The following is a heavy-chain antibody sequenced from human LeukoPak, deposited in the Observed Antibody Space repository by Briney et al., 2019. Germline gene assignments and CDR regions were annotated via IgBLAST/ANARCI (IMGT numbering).Heavy chain of an antibody. J-gene: IGHJ4*02. CDR1: GFSLSASGMC. CDR3: ARTSVVGAKDYFDY. Sequence: SGPALVKPTQTLTLTCTFSGFSLSASGMCVSWIRQPPGKALEWLARIDWDDDKYYSTYLKTRLTISKDTSKNQVVLTMTNMDPADTGTYYCARTSVVGAKDYFDYWGQGILVSVSS. CDR2: IDWDDDK. D-gene: IGHD1-26*01. V-gene: IGHV2-70*11.